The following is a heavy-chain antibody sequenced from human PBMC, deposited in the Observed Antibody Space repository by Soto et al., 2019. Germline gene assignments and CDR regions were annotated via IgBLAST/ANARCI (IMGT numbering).Heavy chain of an antibody. CDR2: IYHSGST. Sequence: SETLSLTCAVSGGSISSSSWWSWVRQPPGKGLEWIGEIYHSGSTNYNPSLKSRVTISVDKSKNQFSLKLSSVTAADTAVYYCARATAHYDILTGYYNRAFDIWGQGTMVTVSS. CDR3: ARATAHYDILTGYYNRAFDI. V-gene: IGHV4-4*02. CDR1: GGSISSSSW. J-gene: IGHJ3*02. D-gene: IGHD3-9*01.